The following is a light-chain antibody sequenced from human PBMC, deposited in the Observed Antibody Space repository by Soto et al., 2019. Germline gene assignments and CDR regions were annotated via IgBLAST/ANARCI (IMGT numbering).Light chain of an antibody. Sequence: EIVLTQSPDTLSLSQGERATLSCRASQSVGSNYLAWYQQKPGQAPRLLMYDASGRASGIPDRFSGSGSGTDFTLTISRLEPEDFAVYYCQVYDRSPLFGGGTKVDIK. J-gene: IGKJ4*01. CDR2: DAS. V-gene: IGKV3-20*01. CDR3: QVYDRSPL. CDR1: QSVGSNY.